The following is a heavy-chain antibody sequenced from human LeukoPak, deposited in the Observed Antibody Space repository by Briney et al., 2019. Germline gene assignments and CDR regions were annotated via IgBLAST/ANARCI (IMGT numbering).Heavy chain of an antibody. CDR3: ARDIYYGSGSNGY. CDR1: GFTFSSYE. Sequence: GGSLRLSCAASGFTFSSYEMNWVRQAPGKGLEWVSYISSSGSTIYYADSVKGRFTISRDNAKNSLYLQMNSLRAEDTAVYYCARDIYYGSGSNGYWGQGTLVTVSS. V-gene: IGHV3-48*03. J-gene: IGHJ4*02. CDR2: ISSSGSTI. D-gene: IGHD3-10*01.